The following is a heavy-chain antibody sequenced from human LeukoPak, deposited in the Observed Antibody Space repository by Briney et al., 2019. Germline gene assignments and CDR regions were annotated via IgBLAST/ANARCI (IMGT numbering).Heavy chain of an antibody. V-gene: IGHV1-8*01. CDR2: MNPNSGNT. D-gene: IGHD3-10*01. CDR1: GYTFTSYD. Sequence: ASVKVSCKASGYTFTSYDINWVRQATGQGLEWMGWMNPNSGNTGYAQKFQGRVTMTRNTSISTAYMELSSLRSEDTAVYYCARAPSMVRGYYMDVWGKGTTVTVSS. CDR3: ARAPSMVRGYYMDV. J-gene: IGHJ6*03.